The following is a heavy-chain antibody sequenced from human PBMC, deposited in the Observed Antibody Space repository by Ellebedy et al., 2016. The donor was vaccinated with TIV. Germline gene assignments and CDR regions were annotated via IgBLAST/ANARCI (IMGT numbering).Heavy chain of an antibody. J-gene: IGHJ6*02. CDR3: VRDNTGSSPSYFYGADV. Sequence: GGSLRLFXTASGFTFSSYWMHWVRQAPGKGLVWVSRINSDGSLTHYADSVRGRFTISRDYAKNTVFLQMSSLGVEDTAVYYCVRDNTGSSPSYFYGADVWGQGTTVTVSS. CDR2: INSDGSLT. D-gene: IGHD7-27*01. CDR1: GFTFSSYW. V-gene: IGHV3-74*01.